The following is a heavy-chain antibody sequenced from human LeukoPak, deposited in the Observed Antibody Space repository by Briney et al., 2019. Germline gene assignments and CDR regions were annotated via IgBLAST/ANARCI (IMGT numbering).Heavy chain of an antibody. CDR1: GGSISSGGYY. V-gene: IGHV4-39*01. J-gene: IGHJ5*02. CDR2: INHSGST. CDR3: ARQVQGFDP. Sequence: PSETLSLTCTVSGGSISSGGYYWSWIRQPPGKGLEWIGEINHSGSTNYNPSLKSRVTISVDTSKNQFSLKLSSVTAADTAVYYCARQVQGFDPWGQGTLVTVSS.